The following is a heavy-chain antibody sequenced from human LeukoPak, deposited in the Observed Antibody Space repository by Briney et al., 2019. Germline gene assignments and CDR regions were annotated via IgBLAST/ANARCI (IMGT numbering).Heavy chain of an antibody. CDR1: AFTFSSYS. Sequence: PGGSLRLSCAASAFTFSSYSMNWVRQAPGKGLEWVSSISSSSSYTYYADSVKGRFTISRDNAKNSLYLQMNSLTAEDTAVYYCARDSYSYGEQGFWGQGTLVTVSS. CDR3: ARDSYSYGEQGF. J-gene: IGHJ4*02. D-gene: IGHD5-18*01. CDR2: ISSSSSYT. V-gene: IGHV3-21*01.